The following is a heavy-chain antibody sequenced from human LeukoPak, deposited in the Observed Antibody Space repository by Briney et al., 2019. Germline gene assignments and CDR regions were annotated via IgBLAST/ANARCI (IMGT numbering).Heavy chain of an antibody. CDR2: IYSGGSK. J-gene: IGHJ4*02. V-gene: IGHV3-53*01. Sequence: PGGSLRLSCAASGFTFSTYSMNWVRQAPGKGLVWVSVIYSGGSKYYGDFVKGRFTISRDNCKNTLFLQMNSLRAEDTAVYYCARNFALDYWGQGTLVTVSS. CDR3: ARNFALDY. CDR1: GFTFSTYS.